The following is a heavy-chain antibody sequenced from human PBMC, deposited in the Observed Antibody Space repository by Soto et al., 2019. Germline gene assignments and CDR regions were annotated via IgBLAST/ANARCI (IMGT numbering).Heavy chain of an antibody. Sequence: QVQLVQSGAEVRKPGSSVKVSCEASGGTFSSYAISWVRQAPGQGLEWMGGIIPIFGTANYAQKFQGRVTITADESTCTAYMELSSLRSEDTAVYYCARDPGLGPHPDYYYGMDVWGQGTTVTVSS. J-gene: IGHJ6*02. D-gene: IGHD3-16*01. CDR3: ARDPGLGPHPDYYYGMDV. CDR2: IIPIFGTA. V-gene: IGHV1-69*01. CDR1: GGTFSSYA.